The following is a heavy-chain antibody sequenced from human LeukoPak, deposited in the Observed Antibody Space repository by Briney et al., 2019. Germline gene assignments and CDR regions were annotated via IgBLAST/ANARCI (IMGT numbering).Heavy chain of an antibody. Sequence: ASVNVSCKVSVYTLTELSMHWVRQAPGQGMEWMGGFDPEDGETIYAQKFQGRVTMTEHTSTDTAYMELSSLRSEDTAVYYCATAPKGYSSGWYFGFWGQGTLVTVSA. D-gene: IGHD6-19*01. CDR2: FDPEDGET. CDR1: VYTLTELS. CDR3: ATAPKGYSSGWYFGF. J-gene: IGHJ4*02. V-gene: IGHV1-24*01.